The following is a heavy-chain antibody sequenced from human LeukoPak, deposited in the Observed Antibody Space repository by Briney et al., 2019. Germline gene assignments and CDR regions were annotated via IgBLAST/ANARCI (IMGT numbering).Heavy chain of an antibody. J-gene: IGHJ4*02. CDR3: AKNRGASGYSDSHY. D-gene: IGHD3-22*01. CDR2: ISGSGDSP. Sequence: GGSLRLSCAASGFTFSTYAMSWVRQAPGKGLEWVSRISGSGDSPYYANSVKGRSTMSRDNSKTTLYLLMNSLRAEDTAVYYGAKNRGASGYSDSHYWGQGTLVTVSS. CDR1: GFTFSTYA. V-gene: IGHV3-23*01.